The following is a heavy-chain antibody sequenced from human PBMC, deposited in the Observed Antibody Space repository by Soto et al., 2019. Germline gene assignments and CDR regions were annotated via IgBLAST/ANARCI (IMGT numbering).Heavy chain of an antibody. V-gene: IGHV3-9*01. D-gene: IGHD4-17*01. J-gene: IGHJ4*02. CDR2: ISWNSGSI. Sequence: EVQLVESGGGLVQPGRSLRLSCAASGFTFDDYAMHWVRQAPGKGLEWVSGISWNSGSIGYVDSVKGRFTISRDKAKNSLYLQMNSLRAEDTALYYCAKYISGEHETAPFDYWGQGTLVTVSS. CDR1: GFTFDDYA. CDR3: AKYISGEHETAPFDY.